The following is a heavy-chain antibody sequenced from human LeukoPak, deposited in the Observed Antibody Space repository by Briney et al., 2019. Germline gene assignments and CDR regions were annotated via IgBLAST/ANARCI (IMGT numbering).Heavy chain of an antibody. D-gene: IGHD5-18*01. V-gene: IGHV3-53*01. CDR3: ARVSTAMPQGGFDY. J-gene: IGHJ4*02. CDR1: GFTVSSNY. Sequence: GGSLRLSCAASGFTVSSNYMSWVRQAPGKGLEWVSVIYSGGSTYYADSVKGRFTISRDNSKNTLYLQMNSLRAEDTAVYYCARVSTAMPQGGFDYWGQGTLVTVSS. CDR2: IYSGGST.